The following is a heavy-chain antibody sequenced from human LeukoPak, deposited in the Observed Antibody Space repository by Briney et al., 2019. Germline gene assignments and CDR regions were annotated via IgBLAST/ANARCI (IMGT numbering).Heavy chain of an antibody. V-gene: IGHV4-4*02. CDR1: GGSISSSNW. D-gene: IGHD3-10*01. CDR2: IYQGGST. Sequence: PSGTLSLTCAVSGGSISSSNWWSWVRQPPGKGLEWIGEIYQGGSTKYNPSLKSRVTMSVDTSKNQFSLKLSSVTTADTAVYYCARDGHYYASGSGAFDIWGQGTMITVSS. J-gene: IGHJ3*02. CDR3: ARDGHYYASGSGAFDI.